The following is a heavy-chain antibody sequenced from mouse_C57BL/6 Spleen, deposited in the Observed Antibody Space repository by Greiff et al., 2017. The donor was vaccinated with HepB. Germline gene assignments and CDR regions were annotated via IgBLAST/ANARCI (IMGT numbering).Heavy chain of an antibody. CDR1: GYTFTSYW. J-gene: IGHJ3*01. CDR3: AKYGLAWFAY. D-gene: IGHD2-10*02. Sequence: VQLQQPGAELVKPGASVKLSCKASGYTFTSYWMQWVKQRPGQGLEWIGEIDPSDSYTNYNQKFTGKATLTVDTSSSTAYMQRSRLTSEDSAVYYCAKYGLAWFAYWGQGTLVTVSA. V-gene: IGHV1-50*01. CDR2: IDPSDSYT.